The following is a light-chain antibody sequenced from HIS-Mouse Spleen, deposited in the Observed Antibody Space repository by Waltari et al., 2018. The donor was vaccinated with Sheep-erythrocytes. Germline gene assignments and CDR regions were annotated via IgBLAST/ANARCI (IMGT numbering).Light chain of an antibody. CDR1: SSDVGGYNY. CDR2: DVS. V-gene: IGLV2-11*01. CDR3: CSYAGSYNHV. J-gene: IGLJ1*01. Sequence: QPRSVSGSPGKSVTISCTGTSSDVGGYNYVSWYQQHPGKAPKLMIYDVSKRPSGVPDRFSGSKSGNTASLTISGLQAEDEADYYCCSYAGSYNHVFATGTKVTVL.